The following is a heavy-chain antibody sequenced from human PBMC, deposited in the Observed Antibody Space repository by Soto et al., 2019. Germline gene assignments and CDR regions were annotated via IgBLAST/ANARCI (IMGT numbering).Heavy chain of an antibody. V-gene: IGHV1-2*04. D-gene: IGHD1-26*01. CDR1: GYTFTGYY. Sequence: ASVKVSCKASGYTFTGYYMHWVRQAPGQGLEWMGWINPNSGGTNYAQKFQGWVTMTRDTSISTAYMELSRLRSDDTAVYYCGRGPEVGATMPRDVGGKGTRVTV. CDR2: INPNSGGT. J-gene: IGHJ6*03. CDR3: GRGPEVGATMPRDV.